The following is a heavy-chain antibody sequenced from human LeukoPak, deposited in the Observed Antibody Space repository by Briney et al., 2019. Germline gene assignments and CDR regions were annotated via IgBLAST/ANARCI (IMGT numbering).Heavy chain of an antibody. V-gene: IGHV1-2*06. CDR2: INPNSGGT. D-gene: IGHD6-13*01. J-gene: IGHJ4*02. CDR3: ARAGQQQLVEDY. Sequence: ASVKVSCKASGYTFSDYYIHWVRQAPGQGLEWMGRINPNSGGTNYAQKLQGRVTMTTDTSTSTAYMELRSLRSDDTAVYYCARAGQQQLVEDYWGQGTLVTVSS. CDR1: GYTFSDYY.